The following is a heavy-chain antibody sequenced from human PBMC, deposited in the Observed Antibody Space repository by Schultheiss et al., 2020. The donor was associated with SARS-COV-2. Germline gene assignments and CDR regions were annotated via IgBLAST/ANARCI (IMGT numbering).Heavy chain of an antibody. Sequence: ASVKVSCKASGYTFTGYYMHWVRQAPGQGLEWMGWINPNSGGTNYAQKFQGRVTMTRDTSISTAYMELSRLRSDDTAVYYCATRTEYSSSWYRSWFDPWGQGTLVTVSS. D-gene: IGHD6-13*01. CDR2: INPNSGGT. CDR1: GYTFTGYY. V-gene: IGHV1-2*02. CDR3: ATRTEYSSSWYRSWFDP. J-gene: IGHJ5*02.